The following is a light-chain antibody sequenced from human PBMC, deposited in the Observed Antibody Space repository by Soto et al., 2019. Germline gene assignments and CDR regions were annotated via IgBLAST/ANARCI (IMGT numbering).Light chain of an antibody. CDR3: QQYNNWPRT. J-gene: IGKJ1*01. Sequence: DIQMTQSPSSLSASVADRVTITCPASQNINNYLTWYQQKPGRAPKLLIYDASNWEAGVPARFRGSGSGTDFTFTISRLQPEDFAVYYCQQYNNWPRTFGQGTKVDI. CDR1: QNINNY. V-gene: IGKV1-33*01. CDR2: DAS.